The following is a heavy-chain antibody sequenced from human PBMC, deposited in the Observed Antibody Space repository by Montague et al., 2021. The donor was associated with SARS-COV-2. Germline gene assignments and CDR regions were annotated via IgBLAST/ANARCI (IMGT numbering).Heavy chain of an antibody. J-gene: IGHJ3*02. V-gene: IGHV4-39*07. CDR1: GGSISSSSYH. CDR2: INHSGST. Sequence: SETLSLTCTVSGGSISSSSYHWGWIRQPPGKGLEWIGEINHSGSTNYNPSLKSRVTISVDTSKNQFSLKLSSVTAADTAVYYCAREGVGATTNDAFDIWGQGTMVTVSS. D-gene: IGHD1-26*01. CDR3: AREGVGATTNDAFDI.